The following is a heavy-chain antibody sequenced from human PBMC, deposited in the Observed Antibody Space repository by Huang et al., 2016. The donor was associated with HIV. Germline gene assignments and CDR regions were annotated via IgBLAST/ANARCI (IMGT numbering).Heavy chain of an antibody. CDR1: GFTFSNAW. Sequence: EVQLVESGGGLVKPGGSLRLSCAASGFTFSNAWMSWVRQAPGKGLEWVGRIKSKTDGGTTDYAAPVKVRLYISRDDSKNTLYLQMNSLKTEDTAVYYCTTESESSGWTMDHDAFDIWGQGTMVTVSS. CDR2: IKSKTDGGTT. V-gene: IGHV3-15*01. J-gene: IGHJ3*02. D-gene: IGHD6-19*01. CDR3: TTESESSGWTMDHDAFDI.